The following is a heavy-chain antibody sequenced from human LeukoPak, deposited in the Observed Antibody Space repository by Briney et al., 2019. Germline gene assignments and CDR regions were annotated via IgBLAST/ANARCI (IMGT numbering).Heavy chain of an antibody. Sequence: KASETLSLTCTVSGGSISTYYWSWIRQPPGEGLEWIGYIYYSGNSNYNPSLKSRVTISVDTSKNQFSLKLSSVTAADTAVYYCAGLGASGNGYLSWFDPWGQGTLVTVSS. CDR1: GGSISTYY. CDR3: AGLGASGNGYLSWFDP. V-gene: IGHV4-59*01. CDR2: IYYSGNS. J-gene: IGHJ5*02. D-gene: IGHD3-22*01.